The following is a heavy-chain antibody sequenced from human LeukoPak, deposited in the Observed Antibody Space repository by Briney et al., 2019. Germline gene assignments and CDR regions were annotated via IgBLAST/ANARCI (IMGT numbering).Heavy chain of an antibody. Sequence: GGSLRLSCAASGFTFSSYAMSWVRQAPGKGLEWVSAISGSGGSTYYADSVKGRFTISRDNSKNTLYLQMNSLRAEDTAVYYCAKDHYYDSSGYYHPSDYFDYWGQGTLVTVSS. V-gene: IGHV3-23*01. D-gene: IGHD3-22*01. CDR2: ISGSGGST. J-gene: IGHJ4*02. CDR3: AKDHYYDSSGYYHPSDYFDY. CDR1: GFTFSSYA.